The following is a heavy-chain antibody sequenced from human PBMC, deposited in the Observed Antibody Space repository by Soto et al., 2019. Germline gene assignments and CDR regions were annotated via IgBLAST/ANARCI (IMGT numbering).Heavy chain of an antibody. CDR3: AREYGSSGYYGMDV. D-gene: IGHD3-22*01. CDR1: EFTFSSYS. CDR2: ISSSSSYI. J-gene: IGHJ6*02. V-gene: IGHV3-21*01. Sequence: PVGSLRLSCAASEFTFSSYSMNWVRQAPGKGLEWVSSISSSSSYIYYADSVKGRFTISRDNAKNSLYLQMNSLRAEDTAVYYCAREYGSSGYYGMDVWGQGTTVTVSS.